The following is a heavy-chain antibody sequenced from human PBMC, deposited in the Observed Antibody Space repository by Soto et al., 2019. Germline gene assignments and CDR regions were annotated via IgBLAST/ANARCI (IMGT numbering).Heavy chain of an antibody. V-gene: IGHV4-31*01. D-gene: IGHD2-21*02. J-gene: IGHJ4*02. Sequence: QVQLQESGPGLVKPSQTLSLTCTVSGGPIRSGGDYWNWVRQQPGQGLEWIGHISSGGTTYYNPSLESPVAISEDTSKTQYSLTLRSVTAADTAVYFCARAKLTAMYFFESWGQGILVTVSS. CDR1: GGPIRSGGDY. CDR3: ARAKLTAMYFFES. CDR2: ISSGGTT.